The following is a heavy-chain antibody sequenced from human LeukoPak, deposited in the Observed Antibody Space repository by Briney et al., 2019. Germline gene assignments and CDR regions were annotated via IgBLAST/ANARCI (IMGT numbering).Heavy chain of an antibody. V-gene: IGHV3-53*04. J-gene: IGHJ4*02. CDR1: GFTVSSNY. D-gene: IGHD3-16*01. CDR2: IYSGGST. CDR3: ARGVGRGGLGGGLI. Sequence: GGSLRLSCAASGFTVSSNYMSWVRQAPGKGLEWVSVIYSGGSTYYADSVKGRFTISRHNSKNTLYLQMNGLRAEDTAVYYCARGVGRGGLGGGLIWGQGTLVTVSS.